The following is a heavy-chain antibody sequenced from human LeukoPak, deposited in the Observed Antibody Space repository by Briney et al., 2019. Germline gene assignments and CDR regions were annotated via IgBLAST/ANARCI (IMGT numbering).Heavy chain of an antibody. J-gene: IGHJ4*02. V-gene: IGHV3-23*01. Sequence: PGGSLRLPCAASGFTFSSYAMSWVRQAPGKGLEWVSAISGSGGSTYYADSVKGRFTISRDNSKNTLYLQMNSLRAEDTAVYYCAKRNRYYDSSGGIWGQGTLVTVSS. CDR3: AKRNRYYDSSGGI. CDR2: ISGSGGST. D-gene: IGHD3-22*01. CDR1: GFTFSSYA.